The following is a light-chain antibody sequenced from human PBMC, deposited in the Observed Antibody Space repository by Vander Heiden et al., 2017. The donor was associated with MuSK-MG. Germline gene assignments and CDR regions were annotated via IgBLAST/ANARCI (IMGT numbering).Light chain of an antibody. V-gene: IGLV3-19*01. Sequence: SSELTQDPAVSVALGQTIRITCQGDSLRIYYASWYQQKAGQAPVLVLCAGGQTSRPSGVPDRFSGSRSGTTASLTITGAQAEDEADYDCATRDTSGHQHLFGTGTAV. J-gene: IGLJ1*01. CDR3: ATRDTSGHQHL. CDR1: SLRIYY. CDR2: AGGQT.